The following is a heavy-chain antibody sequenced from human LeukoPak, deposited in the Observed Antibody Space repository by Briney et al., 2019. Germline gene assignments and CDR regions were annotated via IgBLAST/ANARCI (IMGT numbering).Heavy chain of an antibody. V-gene: IGHV3-74*01. CDR2: ISPDGSTT. J-gene: IGHJ4*02. CDR1: GFTFSSYW. D-gene: IGHD3-9*01. CDR3: AKVPIRFSHFDY. Sequence: GGSLRLSCAASGFTFSSYWMHWVRQAPGKGLVWVSRISPDGSTTGHADSVKGRFTTSRDNAKNTLFLQMNSLRAEDTAVYYCAKVPIRFSHFDYWGQGTLVTVSS.